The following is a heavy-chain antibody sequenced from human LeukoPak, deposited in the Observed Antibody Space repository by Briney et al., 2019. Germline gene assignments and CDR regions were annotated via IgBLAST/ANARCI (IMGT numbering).Heavy chain of an antibody. Sequence: GGSLRLSCAASGFTVSSNYMSWVRQAPGKGLEWVSVIYSDNYTYYADSVKGRFTISRDNSKNTLYLQMNSLRAEDTAIYYCAKDFFLAPRYTPDYWGQGTLVSVSS. D-gene: IGHD2-2*02. CDR3: AKDFFLAPRYTPDY. CDR2: IYSDNYT. J-gene: IGHJ4*02. CDR1: GFTVSSNY. V-gene: IGHV3-53*01.